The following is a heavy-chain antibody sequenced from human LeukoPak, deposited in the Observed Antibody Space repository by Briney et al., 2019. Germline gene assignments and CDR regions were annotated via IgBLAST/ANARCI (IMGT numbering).Heavy chain of an antibody. CDR3: ARDRCDYGDYHGLWFDP. CDR2: IYYSGST. CDR1: GGSISSYY. V-gene: IGHV4-59*01. J-gene: IGHJ5*02. Sequence: KPSETLSLTCTVAGGSISSYYWSWIRQPPGKGLGWIGYIYYSGSTNYNPSLKSRVTISVDTSKNQFSLKLSSVTAADTAVYYCARDRCDYGDYHGLWFDPWGQGTLVTVSS. D-gene: IGHD4-17*01.